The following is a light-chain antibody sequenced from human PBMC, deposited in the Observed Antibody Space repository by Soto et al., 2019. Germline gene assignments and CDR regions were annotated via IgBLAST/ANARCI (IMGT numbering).Light chain of an antibody. CDR2: GAS. V-gene: IGKV3-20*01. CDR3: QHYGNSPPWT. Sequence: EIVLTQSPGTLSLSPGDRATLSCRASQSVSFNFFAWSEQKPGQAPRLLVYGASSRATGIADRFSGSGSGTDFTFTLSSLRPEDFAVYYCQHYGNSPPWTFGQGTKVEIK. CDR1: QSVSFNF. J-gene: IGKJ1*01.